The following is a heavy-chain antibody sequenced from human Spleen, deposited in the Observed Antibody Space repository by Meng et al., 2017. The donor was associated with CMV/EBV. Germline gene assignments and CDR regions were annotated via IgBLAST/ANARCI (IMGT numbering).Heavy chain of an antibody. V-gene: IGHV3-30*12. CDR1: GFTFSSHG. Sequence: GESLKISCAASGFTFSSHGMHWVRQAPGKGLEWVAVISYDGSNKYYADSVKGRFTISRDNSKNTLYLQMNSLRASDTAMYYCARLWDHDTLTDYPNYYYYYPMDVWGQGTTVTVSS. CDR2: ISYDGSNK. J-gene: IGHJ6*02. CDR3: ARLWDHDTLTDYPNYYYYYPMDV. D-gene: IGHD3-9*01.